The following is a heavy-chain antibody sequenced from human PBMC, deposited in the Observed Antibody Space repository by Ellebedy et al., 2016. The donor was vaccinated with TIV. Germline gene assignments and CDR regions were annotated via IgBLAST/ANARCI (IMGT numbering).Heavy chain of an antibody. CDR2: ISSSSSYI. V-gene: IGHV3-21*01. D-gene: IGHD3-22*01. Sequence: GGSLRLSXAASGFTFSSYSMNWVRQAPGKGLEWVSSISSSSSYIYYADSVKGRFTISRDNAKNSLYLQMNSLRAEDTAVYYCARDRPDRVFDYWGQGTLVTVSS. J-gene: IGHJ4*02. CDR3: ARDRPDRVFDY. CDR1: GFTFSSYS.